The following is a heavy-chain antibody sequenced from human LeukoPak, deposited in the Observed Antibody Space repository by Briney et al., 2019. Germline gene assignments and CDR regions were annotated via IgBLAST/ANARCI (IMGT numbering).Heavy chain of an antibody. Sequence: GGSLRLPCAASGFTFSSYWMHWVRQAPGKGLVWVSRINSDGSSTSYADSVKGRFTISRDNAKNTLSLQMNSLRAEDTAVYYCARGVRELGMTNYWGQGTLVTVSS. J-gene: IGHJ4*02. CDR1: GFTFSSYW. V-gene: IGHV3-74*01. CDR2: INSDGSST. D-gene: IGHD7-27*01. CDR3: ARGVRELGMTNY.